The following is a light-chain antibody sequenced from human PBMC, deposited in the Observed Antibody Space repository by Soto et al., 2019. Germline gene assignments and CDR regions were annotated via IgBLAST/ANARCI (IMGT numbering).Light chain of an antibody. J-gene: IGKJ1*01. Sequence: EIVLTQSPATLSLSPGERATLSCRASQSVSSYLAWYQHKPGQAPRLLINDASNRATGIPARFSGSGSGTDFTLTISSLEPEDFAVYYCQQRSNWPPTWTFGQGTKVEIK. CDR2: DAS. CDR1: QSVSSY. CDR3: QQRSNWPPTWT. V-gene: IGKV3-11*01.